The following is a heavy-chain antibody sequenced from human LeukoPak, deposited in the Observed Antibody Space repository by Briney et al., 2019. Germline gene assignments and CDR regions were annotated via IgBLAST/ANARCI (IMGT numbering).Heavy chain of an antibody. CDR2: ISSGTSYI. CDR3: AKLSGYVEY. Sequence: GGSLRPSCAASGFLFSIYSMNWFRQAPGKGPEWVSSISSGTSYIHYADSVKGRFTISRDNAKNSLYLQMNSLRAEDTAVYYCAKLSGYVEYWGQGTLVTVSS. J-gene: IGHJ4*02. D-gene: IGHD1-26*01. V-gene: IGHV3-21*03. CDR1: GFLFSIYS.